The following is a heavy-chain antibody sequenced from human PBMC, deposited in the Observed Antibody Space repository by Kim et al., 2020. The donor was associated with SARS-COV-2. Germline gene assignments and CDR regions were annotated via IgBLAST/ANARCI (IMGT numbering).Heavy chain of an antibody. J-gene: IGHJ4*02. CDR1: GGSISSSSYY. CDR3: AREKVGVAASFY. D-gene: IGHD2-21*02. CDR2: IYYSGST. Sequence: SETLSLTCTVSGGSISSSSYYWGWIRQPPGKGLEWIGSIYYSGSTYYNPSLKSRVTISVDTSKNQFPLKLSSVTAADTAVYYCAREKVGVAASFYWGQGTLVTVSS. V-gene: IGHV4-39*06.